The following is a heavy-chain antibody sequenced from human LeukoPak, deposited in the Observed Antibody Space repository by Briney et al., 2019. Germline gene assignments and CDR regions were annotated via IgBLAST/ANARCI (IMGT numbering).Heavy chain of an antibody. V-gene: IGHV3-9*01. CDR2: ISWNSGSI. J-gene: IGHJ4*02. CDR1: GFTFDDYA. D-gene: IGHD2-15*01. Sequence: PGGSLRLSCAASGFTFDDYAMHWVRHAPGKGLEWVSGISWNSGSIGYADSVKGRFTISRDNAKNSLYLRMNSLRAEDTALYYCVRVALEYYFDYWGQGTLVTVSS. CDR3: VRVALEYYFDY.